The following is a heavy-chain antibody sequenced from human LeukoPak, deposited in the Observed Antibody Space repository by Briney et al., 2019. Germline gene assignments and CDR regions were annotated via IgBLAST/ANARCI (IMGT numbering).Heavy chain of an antibody. Sequence: GGSLRLSCAASGFIFSNGGVSWVRQAPGKGLEWVGRIRSKTDGGTTDYAGTMKGRFTISRDESKNTLYLQINSLKTEDTAVYYCTIDYTGYWGQGTLVTVSS. V-gene: IGHV3-15*01. D-gene: IGHD2-2*02. J-gene: IGHJ4*02. CDR2: IRSKTDGGTT. CDR3: TIDYTGY. CDR1: GFIFSNGG.